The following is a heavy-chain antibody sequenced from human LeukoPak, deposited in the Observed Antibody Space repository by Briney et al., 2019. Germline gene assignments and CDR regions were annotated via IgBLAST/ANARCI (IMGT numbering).Heavy chain of an antibody. CDR1: GSSINSYY. CDR3: ARGRYSSSWYTWFDP. V-gene: IGHV4-59*08. J-gene: IGHJ5*02. CDR2: NYYSGIT. Sequence: SETLSLTCTVSGSSINSYYWSWIRQPPGKGLEWIGYNYYSGITNYNPSLKSRVTISVDTSKNQFSLKLSSVTAADTAVYYCARGRYSSSWYTWFDPWGQGTLVTVSS. D-gene: IGHD6-13*01.